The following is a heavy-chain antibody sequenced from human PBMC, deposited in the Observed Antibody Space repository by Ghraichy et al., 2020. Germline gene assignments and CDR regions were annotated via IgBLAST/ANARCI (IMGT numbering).Heavy chain of an antibody. CDR1: GGSVSTYF. D-gene: IGHD4-17*01. J-gene: IGHJ4*01. CDR2: IYTRGTT. CDR3: ASSPAYGTSLPYYFNY. V-gene: IGHV4-4*09. Sequence: SETLSLTCTVSGGSVSTYFWSWIRQPPGKGLEWIGYIYTRGTTNYNPSVKSRVTISVDTSKSQFSLKLSSVTPADTAVYYCASSPAYGTSLPYYFNYWGQGTLVTVSS.